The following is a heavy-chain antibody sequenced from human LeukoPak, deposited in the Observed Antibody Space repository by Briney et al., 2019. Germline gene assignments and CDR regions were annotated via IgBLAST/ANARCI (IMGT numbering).Heavy chain of an antibody. J-gene: IGHJ4*02. V-gene: IGHV4-39*01. CDR2: IYYSGST. CDR1: GGSISSSSYY. CDR3: TAGRSDYFDF. Sequence: PSETLSLTCTVSGGSISSSSYYWGWIRQPPGKGLEGIGSIYYSGSTYYNPSLKSRVTISVDTSKNQYSLKLSSVTAADTAVYYCTAGRSDYFDFWGQGTLVTVSS. D-gene: IGHD6-25*01.